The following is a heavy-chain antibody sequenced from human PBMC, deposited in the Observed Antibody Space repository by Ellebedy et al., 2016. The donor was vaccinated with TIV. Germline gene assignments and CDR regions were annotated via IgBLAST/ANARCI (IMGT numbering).Heavy chain of an antibody. CDR3: ARLSGVGVFDY. CDR1: GGSISSSSYY. V-gene: IGHV4-39*01. J-gene: IGHJ4*02. CDR2: NYYSGST. Sequence: MPSETLSLTCSVSGGSISSSSYYWGWIRQPPGKGLEWVGNNYYSGSTYYSPSLKSRLTLSVDTSKNQFSLNRRSVTAADTAVYYCARLSGVGVFDYWGQGTLVTVSS. D-gene: IGHD2-21*01.